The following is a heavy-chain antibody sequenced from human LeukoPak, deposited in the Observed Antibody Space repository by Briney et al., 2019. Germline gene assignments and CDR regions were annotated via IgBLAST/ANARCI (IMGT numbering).Heavy chain of an antibody. J-gene: IGHJ4*02. CDR2: IWYDGSNK. V-gene: IGHV3-33*01. CDR3: ARDGYSYGSIDY. D-gene: IGHD5-18*01. Sequence: PGRSLRLPCAASGFTFGSFGMHWVRQAPGKGLEWVAVIWYDGSNKYYADSVKGRFTTSRDNSKNTLYLQMSSLRVEDTAVYYCARDGYSYGSIDYWGQGTLVTVSS. CDR1: GFTFGSFG.